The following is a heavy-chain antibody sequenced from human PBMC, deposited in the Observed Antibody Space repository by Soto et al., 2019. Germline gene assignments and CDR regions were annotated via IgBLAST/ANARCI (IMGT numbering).Heavy chain of an antibody. CDR2: VFFNGNT. J-gene: IGHJ5*01. CDR1: GGSVSSGSSY. Sequence: QVHLQESGPGLVKPSETLSLTCSVSGGSVSSGSSYWSWIRQPPGKGLEWIGHVFFNGNTDYNPSLKHRVTMYIPTSTNQFSLRLTSVTAADTAVYYCSRGGEWKGWFASWGQGTLVSVSS. V-gene: IGHV4-61*01. CDR3: SRGGEWKGWFAS. D-gene: IGHD3-16*01.